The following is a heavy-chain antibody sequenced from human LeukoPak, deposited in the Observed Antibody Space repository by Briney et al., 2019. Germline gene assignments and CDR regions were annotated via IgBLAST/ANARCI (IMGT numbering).Heavy chain of an antibody. CDR2: IGISSSTI. Sequence: GGSLRLSCAASGCIFSSFGMNWVRQAPGKGLEWISYIGISSSTIYYAYPVKGRFTISRDNAKNLLYLQMNNLRAEDTAVYYCARVHGGYPFDYWGQGTLVTVSS. D-gene: IGHD5-18*01. CDR1: GCIFSSFG. J-gene: IGHJ4*02. V-gene: IGHV3-48*01. CDR3: ARVHGGYPFDY.